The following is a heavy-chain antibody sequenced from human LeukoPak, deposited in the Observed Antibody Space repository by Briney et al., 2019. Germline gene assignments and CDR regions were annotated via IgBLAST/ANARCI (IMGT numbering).Heavy chain of an antibody. D-gene: IGHD5-12*01. V-gene: IGHV4-4*07. Sequence: SETLSLTCTVSGGSIGSYYWSWIRQPAGKGLEWIGRIYTSGGTVYNPSLKSRVTMSVDTSKNQFSLKLSSVTAADTAVYYCARRGVIRYSGYVPWGQGTLVTVSS. CDR3: ARRGVIRYSGYVP. CDR1: GGSIGSYY. CDR2: IYTSGGT. J-gene: IGHJ1*01.